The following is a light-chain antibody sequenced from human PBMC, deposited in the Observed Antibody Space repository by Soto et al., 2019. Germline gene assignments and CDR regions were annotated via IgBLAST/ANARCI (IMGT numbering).Light chain of an antibody. V-gene: IGLV2-11*01. CDR1: SSDVGGYNY. J-gene: IGLJ2*01. CDR3: CSYAVDVV. Sequence: QSALTQPRSVSGSPGQSVTISCTGTSSDVGGYNYVSWYQQHPGKAPKLMIYDVSKRPSGVPDRFSGSKSGNTDSLTISGLQAEDEADYYCCSYAVDVVFGGGTKVTVL. CDR2: DVS.